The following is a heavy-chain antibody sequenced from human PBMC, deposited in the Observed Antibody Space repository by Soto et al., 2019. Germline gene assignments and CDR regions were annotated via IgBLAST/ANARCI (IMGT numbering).Heavy chain of an antibody. V-gene: IGHV1-3*01. CDR2: INAGNGNT. Sequence: QVQLVQSGAEVKKPGASVKVSCKASGYTFTSYAMHWVRQAPGQRLEWMGWINAGNGNTKYSQKFQGRVTITRDTSASTAYMELSSLRSEDTAVYYCARFMQAAGMGFDPWGQGTLVTVSS. CDR1: GYTFTSYA. D-gene: IGHD6-13*01. J-gene: IGHJ5*02. CDR3: ARFMQAAGMGFDP.